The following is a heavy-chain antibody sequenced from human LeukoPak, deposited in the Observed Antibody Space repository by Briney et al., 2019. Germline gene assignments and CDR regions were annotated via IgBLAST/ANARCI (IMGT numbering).Heavy chain of an antibody. Sequence: SETLSLTCTVSGGSISSGGYYWSWIRQHTGKGLEWIGYIYYSGSTDYNPSLKSRVTISVDTSKNQFSLKLSSVTAADTVVYYCARVVLTTVELRFDYWGQGSQVTVSS. CDR1: GGSISSGGYY. D-gene: IGHD4-11*01. CDR3: ARVVLTTVELRFDY. V-gene: IGHV4-31*03. J-gene: IGHJ4*02. CDR2: IYYSGST.